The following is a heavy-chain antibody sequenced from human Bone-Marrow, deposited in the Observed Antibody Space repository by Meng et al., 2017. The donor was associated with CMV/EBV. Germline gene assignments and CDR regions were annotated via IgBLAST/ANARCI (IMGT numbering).Heavy chain of an antibody. CDR2: ISYEGKKE. J-gene: IGHJ4*02. Sequence: GGSLRLSCAASGFTFSDFPMHWVRQTPGKGLEWLALISYEGKKEYYTDSVQGRFTIFRDNSKNMVYLEMNSLRAENTAVYYCARDYHDTSGYWGYYFAYWGQGTLVTFSS. D-gene: IGHD3-22*01. CDR1: GFTFSDFP. CDR3: ARDYHDTSGYWGYYFAY. V-gene: IGHV3-30*10.